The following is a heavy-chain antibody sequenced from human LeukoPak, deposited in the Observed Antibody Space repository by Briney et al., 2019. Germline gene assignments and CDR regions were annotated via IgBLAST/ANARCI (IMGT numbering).Heavy chain of an antibody. V-gene: IGHV4-59*01. D-gene: IGHD5-12*01. CDR1: GGSTSSYY. J-gene: IGHJ4*02. Sequence: PSETLSLTCTVSGGSTSSYYWSWIRQPPGKGLEWIGYIYYSGSTNYNPSLKSRVTISVDTSKNQFSLKLSSVTAADTAVYYCARVGYSGYDLDYWGQGTQVTVSS. CDR3: ARVGYSGYDLDY. CDR2: IYYSGST.